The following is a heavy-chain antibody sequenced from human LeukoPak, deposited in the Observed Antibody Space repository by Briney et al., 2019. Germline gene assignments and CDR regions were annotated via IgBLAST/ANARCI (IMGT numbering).Heavy chain of an antibody. J-gene: IGHJ4*02. V-gene: IGHV1-3*01. D-gene: IGHD4/OR15-4a*01. CDR1: GYTFSNYG. CDR2: IIAGDGHT. Sequence: ASVKVSCKTSGYTFSNYGIHWVRQAPGQRLEWMGWIIAGDGHTKFSQKFQGRVTITRDTSASTAYMELRSLRSEDTAVYYCARDMVPPDPTLIDYWGQETLVTVSS. CDR3: ARDMVPPDPTLIDY.